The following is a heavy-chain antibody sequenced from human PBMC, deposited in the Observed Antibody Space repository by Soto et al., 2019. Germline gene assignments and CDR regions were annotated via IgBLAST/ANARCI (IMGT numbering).Heavy chain of an antibody. CDR1: GYTFTGYY. J-gene: IGHJ5*02. Sequence: GASVKVSCKASGYTFTGYYMHWVRQAPGQGLEWMGWINPNSGGTNYAQKFQGWVTMTRDTSISTAYMELSRLRSDDTAVYYCAREGSYYGSGSVNWFDPWGQGTLVTVSS. CDR3: AREGSYYGSGSVNWFDP. CDR2: INPNSGGT. D-gene: IGHD3-10*01. V-gene: IGHV1-2*04.